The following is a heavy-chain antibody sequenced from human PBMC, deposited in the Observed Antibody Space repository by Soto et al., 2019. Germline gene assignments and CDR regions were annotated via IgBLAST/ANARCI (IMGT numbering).Heavy chain of an antibody. V-gene: IGHV3-74*01. J-gene: IGHJ6*02. CDR1: GFTFSSYW. CDR2: INSDGSST. CDR3: ARGHCSSTSCYTSYYYYGMDV. D-gene: IGHD2-2*02. Sequence: SCAASGFTFSSYWMHWVRQAPVNGLVWVSRINSDGSSTSYADSVKGRFTISRDNAKNTLYLQMNSLRAEDTAVYYCARGHCSSTSCYTSYYYYGMDVWGQGTTVTVSS.